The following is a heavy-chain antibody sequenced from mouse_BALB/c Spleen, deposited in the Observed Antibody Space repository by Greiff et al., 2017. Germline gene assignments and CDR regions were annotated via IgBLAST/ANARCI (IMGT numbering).Heavy chain of an antibody. CDR3: ASADYYGSSPYYAMDY. D-gene: IGHD1-1*01. Sequence: QVQLKESGPGLVAPSQSPSITCTVSGFSLTSYGVHWVRQPPGKGLEWLGVIWAGGSTNYNSALMSRLSISKDNSKSQVFLKMNSLQTDDTAMYYCASADYYGSSPYYAMDYWGQGTSVTVSS. CDR2: IWAGGST. V-gene: IGHV2-9*02. CDR1: GFSLTSYG. J-gene: IGHJ4*01.